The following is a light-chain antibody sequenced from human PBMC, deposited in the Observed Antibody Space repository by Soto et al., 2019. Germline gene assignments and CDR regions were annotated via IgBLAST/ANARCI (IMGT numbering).Light chain of an antibody. J-gene: IGKJ1*01. CDR3: QQYDNGPWT. CDR2: GAS. Sequence: EIVMTQSPATLSVSPGGRATLSCRASQTISGTLAWYQQKPGQAPRLLIHGASTRAPGFPARFSGSGSGTDFPLTISSLQSEDFAVYYCQQYDNGPWTFGQGTKVEIK. V-gene: IGKV3-15*01. CDR1: QTISGT.